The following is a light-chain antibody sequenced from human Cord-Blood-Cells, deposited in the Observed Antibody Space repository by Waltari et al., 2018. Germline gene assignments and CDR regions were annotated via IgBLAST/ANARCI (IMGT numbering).Light chain of an antibody. Sequence: QSVLTQPPSVSVPPGQRVTISCTGSSSNIGAGYYVHWYQQLPGTTTKLPIYGDSNRPSGVPDRFSGSKSGTSASLAITGLQAEDEADYYCQSYDSSLSGLVFGGGTKLTVL. V-gene: IGLV1-40*01. CDR1: SSNIGAGYY. CDR2: GDS. J-gene: IGLJ2*01. CDR3: QSYDSSLSGLV.